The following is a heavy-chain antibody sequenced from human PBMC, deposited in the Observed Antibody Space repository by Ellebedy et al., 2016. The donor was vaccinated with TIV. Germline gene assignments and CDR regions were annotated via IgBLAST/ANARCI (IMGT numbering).Heavy chain of an antibody. CDR2: ISAYNDNT. V-gene: IGHV1-18*01. CDR3: GRMVYYDSSGYLSDY. CDR1: GYTFSSYG. D-gene: IGHD3-22*01. J-gene: IGHJ4*02. Sequence: AASVKVSCKASGYTFSSYGISWVRQAPGQGLEWMGWISAYNDNTNYAQKFQGRVTMTTDTSTSTAYMELRSLRSDDTAVYYCGRMVYYDSSGYLSDYWGQGTQVTVSS.